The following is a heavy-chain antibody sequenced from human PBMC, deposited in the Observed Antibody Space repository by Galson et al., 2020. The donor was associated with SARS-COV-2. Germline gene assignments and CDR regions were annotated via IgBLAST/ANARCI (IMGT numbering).Heavy chain of an antibody. CDR1: GFTFSSYG. D-gene: IGHD6-13*01. CDR2: IWYDGSNK. Sequence: GGSLRLSCAASGFTFSSYGMHWVRQAPGKGLEWVAVIWYDGSNKYYADSVKGRFTISRDNSKNTLYLQMNSLRAEDTAVYYCARGGMESSSWLGYYFDYWGQGTLVTVSS. V-gene: IGHV3-33*01. CDR3: ARGGMESSSWLGYYFDY. J-gene: IGHJ4*02.